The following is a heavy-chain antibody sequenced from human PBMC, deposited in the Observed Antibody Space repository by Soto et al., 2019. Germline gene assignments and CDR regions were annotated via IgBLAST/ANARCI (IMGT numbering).Heavy chain of an antibody. D-gene: IGHD1-1*01. CDR1: GFTFSSYG. Sequence: GGSLRLSCAASGFTFSSYGMHWVRQAPGKGLEWVAVISYDGSNKYYADSVKGRFTISRDNSKNTLYLQMNSLRAEDTAVYYCAKGEMEPWGQGTLVTVSS. CDR2: ISYDGSNK. V-gene: IGHV3-30*18. CDR3: AKGEMEP. J-gene: IGHJ5*02.